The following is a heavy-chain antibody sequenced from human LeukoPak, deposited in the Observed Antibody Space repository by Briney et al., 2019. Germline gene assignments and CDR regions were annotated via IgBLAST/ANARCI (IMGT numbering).Heavy chain of an antibody. CDR1: GISFSDHY. CDR2: ISYDGSNK. Sequence: GGSLRLSCAVSGISFSDHYMDWLRQAPGRGLEWLAVISYDGSNKYYVDSVKGRFTISRDNSKNTLYLQMNSLRAEDTAVYYCARGSGYSYAFTGRERTKSRLDYWGQGTLVTVSS. V-gene: IGHV3-30*03. J-gene: IGHJ4*02. CDR3: ARGSGYSYAFTGRERTKSRLDY. D-gene: IGHD5-18*01.